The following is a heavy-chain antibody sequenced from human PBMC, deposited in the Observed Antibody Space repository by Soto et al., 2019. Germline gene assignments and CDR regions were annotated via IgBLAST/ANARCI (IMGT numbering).Heavy chain of an antibody. CDR1: GFTVSSNY. CDR2: IYSGGST. V-gene: IGHV3-53*04. CDR3: ATPPQRECSGGSCFYYYYGMDV. J-gene: IGHJ6*02. D-gene: IGHD2-15*01. Sequence: PGGSLRLSCAASGFTVSSNYMSWVRQAPGKGLEWVSVIYSGGSTYYADSVKGRVTISRHKSKNTLYLQMNSLRAEDTAVYYCATPPQRECSGGSCFYYYYGMDVWGQGTTVTVSS.